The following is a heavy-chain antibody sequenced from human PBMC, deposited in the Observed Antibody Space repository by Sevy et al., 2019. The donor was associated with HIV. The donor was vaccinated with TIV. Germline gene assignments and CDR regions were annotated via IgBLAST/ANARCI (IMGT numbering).Heavy chain of an antibody. CDR1: GFTFSSYG. V-gene: IGHV3-33*01. D-gene: IGHD4-17*01. Sequence: GGSLRLSCAASGFTFSSYGMHWVRQAPGKGLEWVALIWFDGSNTYYADSGKGRFTISRDIAKNTLHLQMNSLGSEDTAVYYCARDLEFYDNGDYGPAFMPDYWGQGTLVTVSS. CDR3: ARDLEFYDNGDYGPAFMPDY. J-gene: IGHJ4*02. CDR2: IWFDGSNT.